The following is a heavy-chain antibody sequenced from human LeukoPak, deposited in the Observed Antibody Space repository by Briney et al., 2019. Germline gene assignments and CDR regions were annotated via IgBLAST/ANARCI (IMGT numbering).Heavy chain of an antibody. Sequence: GGSLRLSCAASGFTFRTYGMHWVRQAPGKGLEWVAVIWYDGSNKYYADSVKGRFTISRDNSKNTLYLQMNSLRAEDTAVYYCARERNPSIAAAVTEWFDPWGQGTLVTVSS. CDR1: GFTFRTYG. J-gene: IGHJ5*02. CDR3: ARERNPSIAAAVTEWFDP. V-gene: IGHV3-33*01. CDR2: IWYDGSNK. D-gene: IGHD6-13*01.